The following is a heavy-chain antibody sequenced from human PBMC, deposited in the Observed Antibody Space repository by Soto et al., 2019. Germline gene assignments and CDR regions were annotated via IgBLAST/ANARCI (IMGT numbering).Heavy chain of an antibody. Sequence: GASVKVSCKASGYTFTSYYMHWVRQAPGQGLEWMGMINPSDGTTIYAQQFQGRVTMTRDTSTTTVYMELSSLRSEDTAVYYCARGGSYYDGSGSNWYDPWGQGTLVTVSS. V-gene: IGHV1-46*01. D-gene: IGHD3-22*01. CDR3: ARGGSYYDGSGSNWYDP. CDR2: INPSDGTT. CDR1: GYTFTSYY. J-gene: IGHJ5*02.